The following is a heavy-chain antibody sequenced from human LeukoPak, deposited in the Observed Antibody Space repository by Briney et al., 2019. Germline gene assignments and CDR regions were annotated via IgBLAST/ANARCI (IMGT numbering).Heavy chain of an antibody. CDR2: INHSGST. D-gene: IGHD3-22*01. J-gene: IGHJ4*02. CDR1: GGSFSGYY. Sequence: PSETLSLTCAVYGGSFSGYYWSWIRQPPGKGLEWIGEINHSGSTNYNPSLKSRVTISVDTSKNQSSLKLSSVTAADTAVYYCTRVYYYDSSGYDYWGQGTLVTFSS. V-gene: IGHV4-34*01. CDR3: TRVYYYDSSGYDY.